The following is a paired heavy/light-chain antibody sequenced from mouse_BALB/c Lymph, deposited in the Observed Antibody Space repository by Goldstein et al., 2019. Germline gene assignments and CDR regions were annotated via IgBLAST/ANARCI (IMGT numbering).Light chain of an antibody. J-gene: IGKJ4*01. V-gene: IGKV3-12*01. CDR3: QHSRELPFT. Sequence: DIVLTQSPASLAVSLGQRATISCRASKSVSTSGYSYMHWYQQKPGQPPKLLIYLASNLESGVPARFSGSGSGTDFTLNIHPVEEEDAATYYCQHSRELPFTFGSGTKLEIK. CDR1: KSVSTSGYSY. CDR2: LAS.
Heavy chain of an antibody. CDR1: GFTFSSSY. CDR2: IYAGTGGT. D-gene: IGHD2-1*01. CDR3: ARHVPIYYDNPAWFAY. V-gene: IGHV1-66*01. J-gene: IGHJ3*01. Sequence: QGQMQQSGAELVKPGASVKLSCKTSGFTFSSSYISWLKQKPGQSLEWIAWIYAGTGGTSYNQKFTGKAQLTVDTSSSTAYMQFSSLTTEDSAIYYCARHVPIYYDNPAWFAYWGQGTLVTVSA.